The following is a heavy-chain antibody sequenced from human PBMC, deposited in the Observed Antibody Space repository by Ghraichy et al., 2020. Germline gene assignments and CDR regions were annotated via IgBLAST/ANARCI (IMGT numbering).Heavy chain of an antibody. D-gene: IGHD1-20*01. V-gene: IGHV4-59*01. CDR1: DGSISSYY. CDR2: IHHSGNT. Sequence: GSLSLTCNVSDGSISSYYWSWIRQSPGKGLEWIGYIHHSGNTNQNPSLKTRVTMSVDTSKNQFSLRLSSVTAADTAVYYCARVLLTGTTPPRGYFDFWGQGALVTVSS. CDR3: ARVLLTGTTPPRGYFDF. J-gene: IGHJ4*02.